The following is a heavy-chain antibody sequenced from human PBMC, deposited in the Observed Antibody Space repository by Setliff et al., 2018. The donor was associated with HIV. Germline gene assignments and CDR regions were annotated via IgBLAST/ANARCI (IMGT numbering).Heavy chain of an antibody. V-gene: IGHV3-21*01. J-gene: IGHJ4*02. CDR2: ISSSGNYM. CDR3: ARDKDMTVAFDL. D-gene: IGHD3-22*01. CDR1: GFNFTSYS. Sequence: LSLSCVASGFNFTSYSMNWVRQAPGKGLEWVSSISSSGNYMFYADSVKGRFTISRDNAGNSLSLLMNSLRAEDTAVYFCARDKDMTVAFDLWGQGTPVTVSS.